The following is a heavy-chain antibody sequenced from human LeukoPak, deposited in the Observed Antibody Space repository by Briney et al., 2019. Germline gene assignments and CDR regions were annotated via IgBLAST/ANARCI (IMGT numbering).Heavy chain of an antibody. D-gene: IGHD3-3*01. J-gene: IGHJ4*02. CDR3: ARLQYYDFWSGYVY. CDR1: GGTFSSYA. Sequence: SVKVSCKASGGTFSSYATSWVRQAPGQGLEWMGGIIPIFGTANYAQKFQGRVTITADESTSTAYMELSSLRSEDTAVYYCARLQYYDFWSGYVYWGQGTLVTVSS. CDR2: IIPIFGTA. V-gene: IGHV1-69*13.